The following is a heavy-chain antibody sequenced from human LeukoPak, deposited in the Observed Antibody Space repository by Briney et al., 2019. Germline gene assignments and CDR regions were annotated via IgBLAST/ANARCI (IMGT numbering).Heavy chain of an antibody. CDR3: AKDGTTLTFPPYYFDY. V-gene: IGHV3-23*01. CDR2: ISGSGDST. J-gene: IGHJ4*02. Sequence: GGSLRLSCAASGFTFSSYAMSWVRQAPGKGLEWVSFISGSGDSTYYLDSVKGRFTISRDNSKNTVYLQMNSLRAEDTAVYYCAKDGTTLTFPPYYFDYWGQGTLVTVSS. CDR1: GFTFSSYA. D-gene: IGHD1-1*01.